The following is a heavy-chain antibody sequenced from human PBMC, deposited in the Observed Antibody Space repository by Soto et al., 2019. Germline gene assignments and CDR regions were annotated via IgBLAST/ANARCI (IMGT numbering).Heavy chain of an antibody. CDR2: IYYSGRT. CDR3: ARDRSNSPDYFDF. D-gene: IGHD6-6*01. V-gene: IGHV4-30-4*01. Sequence: QVQLQESGPGLVKPSQTLSLTCTVSGGSIDNYEYYWTWIRQPPGKGLEWVGYIYYSGRTNYNPSLNIRLTISLDTSKNQFSLRLTSVSAADTAMYYCARDRSNSPDYFDFWGQGTLVTVSS. J-gene: IGHJ4*02. CDR1: GGSIDNYEYY.